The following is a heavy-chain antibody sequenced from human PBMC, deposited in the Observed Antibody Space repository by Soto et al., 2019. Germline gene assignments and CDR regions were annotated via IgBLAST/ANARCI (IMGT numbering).Heavy chain of an antibody. CDR1: SGSISSSNW. Sequence: QVQLQESGPGLVKPSGTLSLTCAVSSGSISSSNWWSWVRQPPGKGLEWIGEIYHSGSTNYNPSLKSRVTISVDKSKNQFSLKLSSVTAADTAVYYCARVDTMVRGAHAFDIWGQGTMVTVSS. D-gene: IGHD3-10*01. J-gene: IGHJ3*02. CDR2: IYHSGST. V-gene: IGHV4-4*02. CDR3: ARVDTMVRGAHAFDI.